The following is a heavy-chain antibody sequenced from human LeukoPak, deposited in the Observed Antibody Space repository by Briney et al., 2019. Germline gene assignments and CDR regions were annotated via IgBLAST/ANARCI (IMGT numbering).Heavy chain of an antibody. CDR2: ISCRGSDI. V-gene: IGHV3-11*01. CDR1: GFTFSDYY. J-gene: IGHJ4*02. Sequence: PGGSLRLSCAASGFTFSDYYMSWIRQAPGKGLEWVSYISCRGSDIYYADSVKGRFTISRDNAKNSLYLQLNSLRAEDTAVYYCASPGRDGDHPFDYWGQGTLVTVSS. CDR3: ASPGRDGDHPFDY. D-gene: IGHD4-17*01.